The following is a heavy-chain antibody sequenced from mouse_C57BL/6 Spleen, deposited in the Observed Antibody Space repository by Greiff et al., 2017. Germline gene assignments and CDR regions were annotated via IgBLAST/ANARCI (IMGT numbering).Heavy chain of an antibody. CDR1: GYTFTSSW. J-gene: IGHJ4*01. V-gene: IGHV1-72*01. CDR2: IDPNSGGT. Sequence: VQLQQPGAELVKPGASVKLSCKASGYTFTSSWMHWVKQRPGRGLEWIGRIDPNSGGTKYNEKFKSKATLTVDKPSSTAYMQLSSLTSEDSAVYYCASADSSGYLDAMDYWGQGTSVTVSS. D-gene: IGHD3-2*02. CDR3: ASADSSGYLDAMDY.